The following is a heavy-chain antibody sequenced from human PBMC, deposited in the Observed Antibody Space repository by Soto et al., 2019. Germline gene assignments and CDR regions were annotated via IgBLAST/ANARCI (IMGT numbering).Heavy chain of an antibody. CDR2: INHSGST. Sequence: SETLSLTCAVYGGSFSGYYWSWIRQPPGKGLEWIGEINHSGSTNYNPSLKSRVTISVDTSKNPFSLKLSSVTAADTAVYYCARAYCSGGSCYYYYYGMDVWGQGTTVTVSS. J-gene: IGHJ6*02. CDR3: ARAYCSGGSCYYYYYGMDV. D-gene: IGHD2-15*01. CDR1: GGSFSGYY. V-gene: IGHV4-34*01.